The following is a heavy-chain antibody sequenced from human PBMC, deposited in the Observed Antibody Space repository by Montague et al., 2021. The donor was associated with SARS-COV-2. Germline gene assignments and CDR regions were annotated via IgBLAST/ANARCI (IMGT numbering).Heavy chain of an antibody. Sequence: SETLSLTYTVSGGSISSSSYFWGWIRQPPGKGLERIGSIYYSGSTYYNPSLKSRVTISVDTSKNQFSLKLSSVTAADTAVYYCARASIAAAGTTSFDYWGQGTLVAVSS. D-gene: IGHD6-13*01. CDR2: IYYSGST. J-gene: IGHJ4*02. V-gene: IGHV4-39*01. CDR3: ARASIAAAGTTSFDY. CDR1: GGSISSSSYF.